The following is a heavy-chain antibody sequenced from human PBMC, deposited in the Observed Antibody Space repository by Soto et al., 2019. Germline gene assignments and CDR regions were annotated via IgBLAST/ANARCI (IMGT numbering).Heavy chain of an antibody. J-gene: IGHJ4*02. CDR1: GYTFTSYY. Sequence: ASVKVSCKASGYTFTSYYMHWVRQAPGQGLEWMGIINPSGGSTSYAQKFQGRVTMTRDTSTSTVYMELSSLRSEDTAVYYCARQYCSGGSCYTLDYWGQGTLVTSPQ. CDR3: ARQYCSGGSCYTLDY. CDR2: INPSGGST. V-gene: IGHV1-46*01. D-gene: IGHD2-15*01.